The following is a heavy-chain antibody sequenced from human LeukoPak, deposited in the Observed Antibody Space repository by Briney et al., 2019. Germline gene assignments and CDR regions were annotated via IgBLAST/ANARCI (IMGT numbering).Heavy chain of an antibody. Sequence: SVKVSCKASGDTFGTFSFNWVRQAPSEGLEWLGGLTPLAGTPNYAQKFQGRLTSADKSTSTVYMELSRLTSEDTAVYFCAKFWSGYYTDWGQGTLVSVSS. CDR1: GDTFGTFS. D-gene: IGHD3-3*01. J-gene: IGHJ4*02. CDR3: AKFWSGYYTD. V-gene: IGHV1-69*06. CDR2: LTPLAGTP.